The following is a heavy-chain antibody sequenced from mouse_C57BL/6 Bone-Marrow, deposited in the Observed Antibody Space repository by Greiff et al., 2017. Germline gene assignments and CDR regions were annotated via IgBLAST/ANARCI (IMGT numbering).Heavy chain of an antibody. Sequence: QVQLKQPGAELVKPGASVKLSCKASGYTFTSYWMHWVKQRPGRGLEWIGNIDPNNGGTKYNEKFKSKATLTVDKSSSTAYMQLSSLTSEDCAVYYCARSSYYGNSYHYWGQGTTLTVSS. D-gene: IGHD1-1*01. CDR2: IDPNNGGT. J-gene: IGHJ2*01. CDR1: GYTFTSYW. CDR3: ARSSYYGNSYHY. V-gene: IGHV1-72*01.